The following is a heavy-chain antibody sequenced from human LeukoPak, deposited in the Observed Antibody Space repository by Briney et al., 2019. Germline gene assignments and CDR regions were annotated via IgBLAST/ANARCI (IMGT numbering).Heavy chain of an antibody. D-gene: IGHD5-12*01. Sequence: GGSLRLSCAASRFSFSSYAMSWVRQAPGKGLEWVAAISGSGGSTYYADSVKGRFTISRDNSKNTLYLQMNSLRAEDTAVYFCARDDTYDSAFDIWGQGTMVTVSS. CDR2: ISGSGGST. CDR3: ARDDTYDSAFDI. V-gene: IGHV3-23*01. CDR1: RFSFSSYA. J-gene: IGHJ3*02.